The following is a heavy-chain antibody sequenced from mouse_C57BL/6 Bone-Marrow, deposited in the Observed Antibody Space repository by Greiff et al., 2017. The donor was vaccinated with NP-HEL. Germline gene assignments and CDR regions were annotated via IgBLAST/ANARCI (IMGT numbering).Heavy chain of an antibody. CDR3: ARDAWSSTGRFAY. D-gene: IGHD1-1*01. V-gene: IGHV7-1*01. CDR2: SRNKANDYTT. Sequence: EVQLVESGGGLVQSGRSLRLSCATSGFTFSDFYMEWVRQAPGKGLEWIAASRNKANDYTTEYSASVKGRFIVSRDTSQSILYLQMNALRAEDTAIYYCARDAWSSTGRFAYWGQGTLVTVSA. J-gene: IGHJ3*01. CDR1: GFTFSDFY.